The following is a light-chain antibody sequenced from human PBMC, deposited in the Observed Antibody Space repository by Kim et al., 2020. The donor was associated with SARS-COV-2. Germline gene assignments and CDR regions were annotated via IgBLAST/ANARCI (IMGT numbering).Light chain of an antibody. CDR3: QHYSRFPYT. J-gene: IGKJ2*01. CDR1: QTISTW. V-gene: IGKV1-5*03. CDR2: RAS. Sequence: ASVGDRVTITCRASQTISTWLAWYQQKPGKAPNLLIYRASTLESGVPSRFIGSGSGTEFTLTIDSLQPDDFATYYCQHYSRFPYTFGQGTKVDIK.